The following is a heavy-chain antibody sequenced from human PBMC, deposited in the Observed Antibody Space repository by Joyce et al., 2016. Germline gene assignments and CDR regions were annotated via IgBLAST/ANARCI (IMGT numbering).Heavy chain of an antibody. J-gene: IGHJ6*02. Sequence: EVQLVESGGGLVKPGGSLRISCAASGFTFSTSSMSWFRRAPGKGLEWVSAISSASTYIFYADSVKGRFPVSRDNAKNSLYLQMNSLRAEDTAVFFCARGGIVYDYSMDLWGQGTTVTVSS. CDR2: ISSASTYI. D-gene: IGHD3-22*01. CDR1: GFTFSTSS. V-gene: IGHV3-21*02. CDR3: ARGGIVYDYSMDL.